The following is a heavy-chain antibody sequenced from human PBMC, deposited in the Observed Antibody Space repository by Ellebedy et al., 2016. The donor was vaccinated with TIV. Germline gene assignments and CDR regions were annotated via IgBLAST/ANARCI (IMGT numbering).Heavy chain of an antibody. CDR3: ATGDYYDSSGYRPSDY. J-gene: IGHJ4*02. D-gene: IGHD3-22*01. CDR2: IWYDGSNK. V-gene: IGHV3-33*01. Sequence: GESLKISXAASGFTFSSYGMHWVRQAPGKGLEWVAVIWYDGSNKYYADSVKGRFTISRDNSKNTLYLQMNSLRAEDTAVYYCATGDYYDSSGYRPSDYWGQGTLVTVSS. CDR1: GFTFSSYG.